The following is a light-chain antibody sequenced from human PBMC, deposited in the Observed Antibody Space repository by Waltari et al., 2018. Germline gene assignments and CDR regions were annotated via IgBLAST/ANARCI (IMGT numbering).Light chain of an antibody. J-gene: IGLJ2*01. CDR3: SSYAGSKGVV. CDR1: SSDVGGYKY. Sequence: QSALTQPPSASGSPGQSVTISCTGASSDVGGYKYVSWYQQHPGKAPKLMIYEVSKRPSGVPDRFSGSKSGNTASLTVSGLQAEDEADYYCSSYAGSKGVV. CDR2: EVS. V-gene: IGLV2-8*01.